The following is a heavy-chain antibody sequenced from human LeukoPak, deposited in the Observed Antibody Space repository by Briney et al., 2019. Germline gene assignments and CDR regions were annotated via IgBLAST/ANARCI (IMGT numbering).Heavy chain of an antibody. J-gene: IGHJ4*02. V-gene: IGHV4-39*01. D-gene: IGHD3-10*01. CDR3: ARPLRGSGSYYPFDY. Sequence: PSETLSLTCTVSGVSISSTTYYWGWIRQPPGKGLEWIGSIHHSGNTYYSPSLKSRVTISIDTPNNQFSLKLSSVTAADTAVYYCARPLRGSGSYYPFDYWGQGTLVTVSS. CDR1: GVSISSTTYY. CDR2: IHHSGNT.